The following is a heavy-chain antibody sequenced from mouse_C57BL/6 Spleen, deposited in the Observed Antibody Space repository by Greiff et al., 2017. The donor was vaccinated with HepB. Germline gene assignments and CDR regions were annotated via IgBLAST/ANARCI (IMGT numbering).Heavy chain of an antibody. CDR3: ARRDYDGNLFAY. CDR2: INSDGGST. J-gene: IGHJ3*01. V-gene: IGHV5-2*03. CDR1: EYEFPSHD. Sequence: DVMLVESGGGLVQPGESLKLSCESNEYEFPSHDMSWVRKTPEKRLELVAAINSDGGSTYYPDTMERRFIISRDNTKKTLYLQMSSMRSEDTALYYCARRDYDGNLFAYWGQGTLVTVSA. D-gene: IGHD2-3*01.